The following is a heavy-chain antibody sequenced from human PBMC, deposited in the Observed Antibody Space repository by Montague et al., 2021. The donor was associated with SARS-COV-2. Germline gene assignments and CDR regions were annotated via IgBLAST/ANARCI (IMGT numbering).Heavy chain of an antibody. Sequence: SLRLSCAASGFSVTTNYLTWVRQAPGRGLEWVSLIYGDGSTYYAYSVXGRFTVSRDNSKNTLFLQMNSLRVEDTAMYYCARDERRSSKWSFGMDVWGPGTPVTVSS. V-gene: IGHV3-53*01. CDR3: ARDERRSSKWSFGMDV. D-gene: IGHD2-2*01. CDR2: IYGDGST. J-gene: IGHJ6*02. CDR1: GFSVTTNY.